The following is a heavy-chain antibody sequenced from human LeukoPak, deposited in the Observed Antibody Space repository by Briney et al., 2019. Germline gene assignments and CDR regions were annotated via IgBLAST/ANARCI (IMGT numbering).Heavy chain of an antibody. J-gene: IGHJ3*02. CDR3: ARQGSMYYDFWSGYYSGAFDI. CDR2: INHSGST. V-gene: IGHV4-34*01. D-gene: IGHD3-3*01. CDR1: GGSFSGYY. Sequence: PSETLSLTCAAYGGSFSGYYWSWIRQPPGKGLEWIGEINHSGSTNYNPSLKSRVSISVDTSKNQFSLKLSSVTAADTAVYYCARQGSMYYDFWSGYYSGAFDIWGQGTMVAVSS.